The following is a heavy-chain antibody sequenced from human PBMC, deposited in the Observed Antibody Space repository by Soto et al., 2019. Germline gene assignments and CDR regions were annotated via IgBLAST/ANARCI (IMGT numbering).Heavy chain of an antibody. V-gene: IGHV4-59*01. Sequence: QVQLQESGPGLVKPSETLSLTCTVSGGSISSYYWSWIRQPPGKGLEWIGYIYYSGSTNYNPSLKSRVTISVDTSKNQFSLKLSSVTAADTAVYYCARLIKFCSGGSCYLEYYFDYWGQGTLVTVSS. CDR3: ARLIKFCSGGSCYLEYYFDY. J-gene: IGHJ4*02. CDR1: GGSISSYY. CDR2: IYYSGST. D-gene: IGHD2-15*01.